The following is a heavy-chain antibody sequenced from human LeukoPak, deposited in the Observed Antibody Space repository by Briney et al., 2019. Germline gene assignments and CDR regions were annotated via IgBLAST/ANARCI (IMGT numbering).Heavy chain of an antibody. CDR3: ARDSVAAAGIVF. Sequence: SETQSLTCTVSGGSISSGGYYWSWIRQHPGKGLEWIGYIYYSGSTYYNPSLKSRVTISVDTSKNQFSLKLSSVTAADTAVYYCARDSVAAAGIVFWGQGTLVTVSS. V-gene: IGHV4-31*03. J-gene: IGHJ4*02. D-gene: IGHD6-13*01. CDR2: IYYSGST. CDR1: GGSISSGGYY.